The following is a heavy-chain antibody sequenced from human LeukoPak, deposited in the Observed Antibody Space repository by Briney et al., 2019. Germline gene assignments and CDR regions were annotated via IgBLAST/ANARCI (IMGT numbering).Heavy chain of an antibody. CDR2: IKHSGST. CDR3: ARDTATGLSG. CDR1: GASFAGSS. D-gene: IGHD5-18*01. Sequence: SETLSPTCAVFGASFAGSSWSWIRQPPGKGREWIGEIKHSGSTNYNPSLKSRVTISVDTSKSQFSLKLSSVTAANTAVYYCARDTATGLSGWGQGTLVTVSS. V-gene: IGHV4-34*01. J-gene: IGHJ4*02.